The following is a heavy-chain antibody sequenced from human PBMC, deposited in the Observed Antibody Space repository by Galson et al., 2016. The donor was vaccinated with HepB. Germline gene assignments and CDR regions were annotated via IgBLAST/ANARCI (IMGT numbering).Heavy chain of an antibody. CDR3: ATAPNSFGGLLDP. D-gene: IGHD2-8*01. CDR1: GGTFSTSS. CDR2: IIPVFGTA. V-gene: IGHV1-69*13. Sequence: SVKVSCKASGGTFSTSSINWVRQAPGQGLEWMGGIIPVFGTANYAQKFQGTVTITADESTSTAYMELRSMTCEDTAIYYCATAPNSFGGLLDPWGQGTPVTVSS. J-gene: IGHJ5*02.